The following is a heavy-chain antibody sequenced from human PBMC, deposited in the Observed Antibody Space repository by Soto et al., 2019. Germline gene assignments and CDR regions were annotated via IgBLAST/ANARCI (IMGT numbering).Heavy chain of an antibody. CDR3: ASEGSGSYYQTNFDD. CDR2: IYYSGST. Sequence: TLSLTCTVSGGSISSGGYYWSWIRQNPGKGLECIGYIYYSGSTYYNPSLKSRVTISVDTSENQFSLKLSSVTAADTAVYYCASEGSGSYYQTNFDDWGQGTLVTVSS. D-gene: IGHD3-10*01. V-gene: IGHV4-31*03. CDR1: GGSISSGGYY. J-gene: IGHJ4*02.